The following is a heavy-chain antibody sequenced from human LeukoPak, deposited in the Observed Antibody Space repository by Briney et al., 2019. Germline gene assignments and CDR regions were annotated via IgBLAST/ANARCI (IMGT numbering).Heavy chain of an antibody. V-gene: IGHV5-51*01. CDR3: AKQDVVVVPAAIGTYGFDI. D-gene: IGHD2-2*02. Sequence: GGSLEISCQGSGSYFSSYWIGWVRQVPGKGLGWMGIIYPGETHVIVPGASGIRYSPSFEGHVTISVDKSINTAFLQWSSLRASDTAMYFCAKQDVVVVPAAIGTYGFDIWGQGTMVIVSS. J-gene: IGHJ3*02. CDR1: GSYFSSYW. CDR2: IYPGETHVIVPGASGI.